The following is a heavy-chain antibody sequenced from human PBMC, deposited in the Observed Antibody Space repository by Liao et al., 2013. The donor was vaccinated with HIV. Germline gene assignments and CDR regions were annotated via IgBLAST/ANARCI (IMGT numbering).Heavy chain of an antibody. CDR2: IFATGGT. CDR3: ARDRGGGVTDY. CDR1: GDSISGGNDY. V-gene: IGHV4-61*02. D-gene: IGHD3-10*01. Sequence: QVQLQESGPGLVKPLQTLSLICNVSGDSISGGNDYWTWIRQPAGKGLEWIGRIFATGGTDYSPSLKSRVSIALDSSKNQFSLRLTSVTAADTAVYFCARDRGGGVTDYWGQGTLVTVSS. J-gene: IGHJ4*02.